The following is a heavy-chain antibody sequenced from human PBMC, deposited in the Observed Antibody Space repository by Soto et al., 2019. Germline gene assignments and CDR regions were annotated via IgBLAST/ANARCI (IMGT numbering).Heavy chain of an antibody. Sequence: XSVKVSCKASGYTFTSYGISWVRQAPGQGLEWMGWISAYNGNTNYAQKLQGRVTMTTDTSTSTAYMELRSLRSDDTAVYYCARGLLVGATTRLFDYWGQGTLVTVSS. J-gene: IGHJ4*02. D-gene: IGHD1-26*01. CDR2: ISAYNGNT. CDR3: ARGLLVGATTRLFDY. CDR1: GYTFTSYG. V-gene: IGHV1-18*01.